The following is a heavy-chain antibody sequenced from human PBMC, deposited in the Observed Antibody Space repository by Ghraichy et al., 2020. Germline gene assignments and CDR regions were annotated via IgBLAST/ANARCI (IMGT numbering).Heavy chain of an antibody. D-gene: IGHD5-18*01. CDR2: ISYDGSNK. CDR3: AREGGGGYSFDY. V-gene: IGHV3-30*01. CDR1: GFTFSSYA. J-gene: IGHJ4*02. Sequence: GGSLRLSCAASGFTFSSYAMHWVRQAPGKGLEWVAVISYDGSNKYYADSVKGRFTISRDNSKNTLYLQMNSLRAEDTAVYYCAREGGGGYSFDYWGQGTLVTVSS.